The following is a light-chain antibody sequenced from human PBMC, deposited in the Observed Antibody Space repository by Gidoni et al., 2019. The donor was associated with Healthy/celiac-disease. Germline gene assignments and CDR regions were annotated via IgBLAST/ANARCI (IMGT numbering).Light chain of an antibody. CDR2: AAS. J-gene: IGKJ2*01. Sequence: DIQLTQCPSFLSASVGDRVTITCRASQGISSYLAWYQQKPGKAPKLLIYAASTLQSGVPSRFSGSGSVTEFTLTISSLQPEDFATYYCQQLNSYPMYTFGQGTKLEIK. V-gene: IGKV1-9*01. CDR3: QQLNSYPMYT. CDR1: QGISSY.